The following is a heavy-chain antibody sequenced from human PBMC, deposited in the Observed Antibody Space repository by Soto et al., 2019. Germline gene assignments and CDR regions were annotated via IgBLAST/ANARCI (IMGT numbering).Heavy chain of an antibody. CDR1: GFIFRNFG. CDR3: VQGASPAHQPLDS. V-gene: IGHV3-30*03. CDR2: ISGDGNDK. D-gene: IGHD1-26*01. J-gene: IGHJ4*02. Sequence: QVQLVESGGGVVQPGRSLRLSCAASGFIFRNFGMHWVRRAPGKGLEWVATISGDGNDKYYPDSMKGRFTISRDNFNNTLYLQLNSLRPEDTAVYHCVQGASPAHQPLDSWGQGVLVTVSS.